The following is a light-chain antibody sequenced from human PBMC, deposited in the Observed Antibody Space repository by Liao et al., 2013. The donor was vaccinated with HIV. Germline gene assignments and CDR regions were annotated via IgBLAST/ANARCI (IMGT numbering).Light chain of an antibody. Sequence: SYELTQPPSVSVSPGQTASITCSGDKLGDKYACWYQQKPGQSPVLVIYQDSKRPSGIPERFSGSNSGTTVTLTISGAQVEDEADYYCYSAADNSWVFGGGTKLTVL. J-gene: IGLJ3*02. V-gene: IGLV3-1*01. CDR3: YSAADNSWV. CDR2: QDS. CDR1: KLGDKY.